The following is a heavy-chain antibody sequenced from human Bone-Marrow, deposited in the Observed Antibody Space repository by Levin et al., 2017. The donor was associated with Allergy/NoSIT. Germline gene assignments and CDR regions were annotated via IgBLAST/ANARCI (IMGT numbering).Heavy chain of an antibody. CDR2: IYTSGST. D-gene: IGHD4-17*01. CDR3: ARACYGDNYYYYGMDV. V-gene: IGHV4-4*07. J-gene: IGHJ6*02. Sequence: ESLKISCTVSGGSISSYYWSWIRQPAGKGLEWIGRIYTSGSTNYNPSLKSRVTMSVDTSKNQFSLKLSSVTAADTAVYYCARACYGDNYYYYGMDVWGQGTTVTVSS. CDR1: GGSISSYY.